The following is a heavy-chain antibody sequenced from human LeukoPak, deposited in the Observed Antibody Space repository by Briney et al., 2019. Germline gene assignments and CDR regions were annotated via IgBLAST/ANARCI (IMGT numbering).Heavy chain of an antibody. D-gene: IGHD3-10*01. V-gene: IGHV3-66*02. CDR3: ARGTYGNYYFDY. CDR2: IYSGGST. Sequence: GGSLRLSCAASGFTVGGNYMSWVRQAPGKGLEWVSVIYSGGSTYYADSVKGRFTISRDNSKNTLFLQMNSLRPEDTAVYYCARGTYGNYYFDYWGQGTLVTVSS. J-gene: IGHJ4*02. CDR1: GFTVGGNY.